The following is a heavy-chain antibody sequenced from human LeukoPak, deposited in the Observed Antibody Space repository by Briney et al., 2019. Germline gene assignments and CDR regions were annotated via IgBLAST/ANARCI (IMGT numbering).Heavy chain of an antibody. D-gene: IGHD3-9*01. Sequence: HAGGSLRLSCAATGFTFSTYAMKWVRQAPGKGLEWVSVIGGSGGSTYYADSVTGRFTISRDNSKNTLYLQMNSLRAEDTAVYYCAKNTYYDILTGYYNAYFDYWGQGTLVTVSS. CDR1: GFTFSTYA. V-gene: IGHV3-23*01. CDR3: AKNTYYDILTGYYNAYFDY. CDR2: IGGSGGST. J-gene: IGHJ4*02.